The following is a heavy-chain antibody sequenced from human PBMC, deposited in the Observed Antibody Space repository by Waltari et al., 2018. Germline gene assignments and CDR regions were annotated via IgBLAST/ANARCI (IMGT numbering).Heavy chain of an antibody. D-gene: IGHD3-3*01. CDR1: GYNVRGSA. CDR3: AKEPSDDFCCGYYVR. J-gene: IGHJ4*02. CDR2: ICSDSSKI. V-gene: IGHV3-33*03. Sequence: GQRVDYGWGVVQTGRSRRRTCPDSGYNVRGSASPWVGPGPGKGLEWVAVICSDSSKIYYADSVKGRFTISRDNAKNSLYLQMNSLRAEDTAMYYCAKEPSDDFCCGYYVRWGQGTLVTVSS.